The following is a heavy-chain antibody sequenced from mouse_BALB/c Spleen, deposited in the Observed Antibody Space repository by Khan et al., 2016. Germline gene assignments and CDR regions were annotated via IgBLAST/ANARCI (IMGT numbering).Heavy chain of an antibody. CDR3: ARDLNWYFDV. CDR2: ISDGGSYT. V-gene: IGHV5-4*02. Sequence: EVELVESGGGLVKPGGSLKLSCAASGFTFSDYYMYWVRQTPEKRLGWVATISDGGSYTYYPDSVKGRFTISRDNAKNNLYLQMSSLKSEDTAMYYCARDLNWYFDVWGAGTTVTVSS. J-gene: IGHJ1*01. CDR1: GFTFSDYY.